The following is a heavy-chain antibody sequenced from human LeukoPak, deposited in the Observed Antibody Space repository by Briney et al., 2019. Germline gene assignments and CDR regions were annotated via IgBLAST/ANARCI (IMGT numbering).Heavy chain of an antibody. V-gene: IGHV4-59*01. D-gene: IGHD3-22*01. J-gene: IGHJ3*02. Sequence: SETLSLTCTVSGGSISSYYWSWIRQPPGKGLEWIGYIYYSGSTNYNPSLKSRVTISVDTSKNQFSLKLSSVTAADTAVYYCARDGGGENYYDSSGYPDIWGQGTMVTVSS. CDR3: ARDGGGENYYDSSGYPDI. CDR1: GGSISSYY. CDR2: IYYSGST.